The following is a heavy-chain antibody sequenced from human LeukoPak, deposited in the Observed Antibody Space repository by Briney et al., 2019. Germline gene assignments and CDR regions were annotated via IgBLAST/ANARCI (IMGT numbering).Heavy chain of an antibody. J-gene: IGHJ4*02. D-gene: IGHD4-23*01. V-gene: IGHV3-48*03. CDR1: GFTFSRFE. CDR3: TREQDRETSATVVGDY. CDR2: ISTGTYI. Sequence: GGSLRLSCVASGFTFSRFEMNWVRQAPGKGLEWISHISTGTYIAYTDSVKGRFTISRDNAKNSLFLQMNSLRAEDTAVYYCTREQDRETSATVVGDYWGQGTLVTVSS.